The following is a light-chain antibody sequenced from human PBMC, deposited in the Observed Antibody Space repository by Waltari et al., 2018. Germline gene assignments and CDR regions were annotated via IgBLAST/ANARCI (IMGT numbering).Light chain of an antibody. CDR1: SSDVGSYNL. J-gene: IGLJ1*01. CDR3: CSYAGSSTFAYV. V-gene: IGLV2-23*02. CDR2: EVS. Sequence: QSALTQPASVSGSPGPSITISCTGPSSDVGSYNLVSWSQQPPGKAPKRVIYEVSKRPSGVSNRFSGSKSGNTASLTISGLQAEDEADYYCCSYAGSSTFAYVFGTGTKVTVL.